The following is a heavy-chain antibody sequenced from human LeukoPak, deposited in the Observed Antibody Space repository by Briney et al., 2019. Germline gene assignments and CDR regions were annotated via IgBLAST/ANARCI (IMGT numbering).Heavy chain of an antibody. V-gene: IGHV3-30*02. CDR1: GFTFSSYG. J-gene: IGHJ4*02. D-gene: IGHD3-10*01. CDR2: IRYEGTNK. CDR3: AKKGYYASGSYFDY. Sequence: GGSLRLSCAASGFTFSSYGMHWVRQDPGKGLEWVAFIRYEGTNKYYADSVKGRFFISRDNSKNTLYLQMNSLRTEDTAMYYCAKKGYYASGSYFDYWGQGTLVTVSS.